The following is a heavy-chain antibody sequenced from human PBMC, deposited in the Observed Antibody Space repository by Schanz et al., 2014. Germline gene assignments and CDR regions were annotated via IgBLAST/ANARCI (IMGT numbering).Heavy chain of an antibody. D-gene: IGHD5-12*01. CDR3: ARDEGRDGYNLAFDV. V-gene: IGHV3-53*01. CDR2: IYINSGST. CDR1: GFSVSTNY. J-gene: IGHJ3*01. Sequence: EVQLVESGGGLIQPGGSLRLSCAVSGFSVSTNYMSWVRQAPGKGLDWVSSIYINSGSTNYADSVKGRFIISRDSSKNTLFLQMNSLRAEDTAVYFCARDEGRDGYNLAFDVWGQGTLVTVSS.